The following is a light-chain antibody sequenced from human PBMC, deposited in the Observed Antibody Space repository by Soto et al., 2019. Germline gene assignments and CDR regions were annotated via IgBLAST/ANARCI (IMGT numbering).Light chain of an antibody. CDR1: QSVSSSF. Sequence: EIVLTQSPGTLSLSPGERATLSCRASQSVSSSFLAWYQQKPGQAPRLLIYVASTRATGIPDRFSGSGSGTDFTITISRLEPEDFAVYYCQQYDSSPWTFGQGTKVEIK. CDR3: QQYDSSPWT. V-gene: IGKV3-20*01. CDR2: VAS. J-gene: IGKJ1*01.